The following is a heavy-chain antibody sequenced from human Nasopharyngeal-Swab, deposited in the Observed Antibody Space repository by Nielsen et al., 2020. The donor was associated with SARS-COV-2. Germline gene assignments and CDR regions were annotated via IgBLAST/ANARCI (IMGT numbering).Heavy chain of an antibody. J-gene: IGHJ4*02. CDR3: ARDSDDYVWGGEGVFDY. D-gene: IGHD3-16*01. CDR1: GFTFSSYA. Sequence: GGSLRLSCAASGFTFSSYAMHWVRQAPGKGLEWVAVISYDGSNKYYADSVKGRFTISRDNSKNTLYLQMNSLRAEDTAVYYCARDSDDYVWGGEGVFDYWGQGTLVTVSS. V-gene: IGHV3-30-3*01. CDR2: ISYDGSNK.